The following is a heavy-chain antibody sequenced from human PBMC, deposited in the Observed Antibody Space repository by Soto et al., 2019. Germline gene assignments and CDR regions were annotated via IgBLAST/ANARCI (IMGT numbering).Heavy chain of an antibody. J-gene: IGHJ4*02. Sequence: QISLKESGPTLVKPTQTLTLTCTFSGFSLTTSGVGVGWIRQPPGKAPEWLALIYWDGDERYRPSLNSRLTITTDTSKNPVVLTMPNMDPRDTATYYCVRRVTAFDHWGQGLLVTVSS. V-gene: IGHV2-5*02. CDR2: IYWDGDE. D-gene: IGHD2-21*02. CDR3: VRRVTAFDH. CDR1: GFSLTTSGVG.